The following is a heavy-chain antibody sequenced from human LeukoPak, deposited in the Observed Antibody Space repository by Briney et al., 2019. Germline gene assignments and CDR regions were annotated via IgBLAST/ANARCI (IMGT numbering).Heavy chain of an antibody. D-gene: IGHD3-22*01. V-gene: IGHV3-48*03. CDR3: ARDPYYYDSSPGAFDI. CDR2: ISSSGSTI. J-gene: IGHJ3*02. Sequence: GGSLRLSCAASGFTFSNYEMNWVRQAPGKGLEWVSYISSSGSTIYYADSVKGRFTISRDNAKNSLYLQMNSLRAEDTAVYYCARDPYYYDSSPGAFDIWGQGTMVTVSS. CDR1: GFTFSNYE.